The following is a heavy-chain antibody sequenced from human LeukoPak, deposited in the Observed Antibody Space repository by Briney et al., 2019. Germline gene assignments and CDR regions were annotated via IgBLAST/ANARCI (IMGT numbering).Heavy chain of an antibody. CDR1: GGSINSYS. V-gene: IGHV4-4*07. Sequence: SETLSLTCSVSGGSINSYSWTWIRQPAGKRLEWIGRIYTGETTGETTNYNPSLKSRVNMSVDTSRNQFSLKLTSVTAADTAVYYCARGESSSWYGSRAYYYYGMDVWGQGTTVTVSS. CDR3: ARGESSSWYGSRAYYYYGMDV. CDR2: IYTGETT. J-gene: IGHJ6*02. D-gene: IGHD6-13*01.